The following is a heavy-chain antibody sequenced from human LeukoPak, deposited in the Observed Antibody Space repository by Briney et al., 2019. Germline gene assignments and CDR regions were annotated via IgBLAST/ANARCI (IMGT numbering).Heavy chain of an antibody. Sequence: GGSLRLSCAASGFTFSSYAMHWVRQAPGKGLEYVSAISSNGGSTYYANSVKGRFTISRDNSKNTLYLQMGSLRAEDMAVYYCAKLCGAEFPGDYWGQGTLVTVSS. J-gene: IGHJ4*02. CDR3: AKLCGAEFPGDY. V-gene: IGHV3-64*01. D-gene: IGHD1-26*01. CDR1: GFTFSSYA. CDR2: ISSNGGST.